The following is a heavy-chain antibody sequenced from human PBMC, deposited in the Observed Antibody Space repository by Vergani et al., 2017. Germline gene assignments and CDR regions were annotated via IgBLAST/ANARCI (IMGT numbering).Heavy chain of an antibody. J-gene: IGHJ6*02. CDR1: GGSFSGYY. V-gene: IGHV4-34*01. CDR2: INHSGST. CDR3: ARYRYYYYGMDV. Sequence: QVQLQQWGAGMLKPSETLSLTCAVYGGSFSGYYWSGIRQPPGKGLEWIGEINHSGSTTYNPSLKSRVTISVDTSKSQFSLKLSSVTAADTAVYYCARYRYYYYGMDVWGQGP.